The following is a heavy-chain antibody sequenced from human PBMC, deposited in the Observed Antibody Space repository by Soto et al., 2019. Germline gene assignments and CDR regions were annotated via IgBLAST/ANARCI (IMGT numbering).Heavy chain of an antibody. J-gene: IGHJ4*02. CDR1: GFTFSSYG. D-gene: IGHD6-19*01. CDR3: ASGNSSGWYGSTNY. CDR2: ISYDGSNK. Sequence: QVQLVESGGGVVQPGRSLRLSCAASGFTFSSYGMHWVRQAPGKGLEWVAVISYDGSNKYYADSVKGRFTISRDNSKNTLYLQMNSLRAEDTAVYYCASGNSSGWYGSTNYWGQGTLVTVSS. V-gene: IGHV3-30*03.